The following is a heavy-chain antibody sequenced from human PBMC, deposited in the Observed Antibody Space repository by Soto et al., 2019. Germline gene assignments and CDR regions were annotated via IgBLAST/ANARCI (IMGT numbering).Heavy chain of an antibody. CDR2: ISYDGSNK. J-gene: IGHJ4*02. Sequence: PGGSLRLSCAASGFTFSSYGMHWVRQAPGKGLEWVAVISYDGSNKYYADSVKGRFTISRDNSKNTLYLQMNSLRAEDTAVYYCAKDLSGSYGYFDYWGQGTLVTVSS. V-gene: IGHV3-30*18. CDR3: AKDLSGSYGYFDY. D-gene: IGHD1-26*01. CDR1: GFTFSSYG.